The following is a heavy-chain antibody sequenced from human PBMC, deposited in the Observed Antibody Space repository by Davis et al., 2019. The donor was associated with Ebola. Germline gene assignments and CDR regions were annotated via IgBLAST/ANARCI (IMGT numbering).Heavy chain of an antibody. J-gene: IGHJ4*02. CDR1: GGSISNYY. CDR3: ARVRGGWPRWWYFDK. Sequence: MPSETLSLTCSVSGGSISNYYWSWIRQTPGKGLEWIGYIYYSGSTNYNPSLKSRVTISVDTSKNQFSLKLSSVTAADTAVYYCARVRGGWPRWWYFDKWGQGTLVTVSS. CDR2: IYYSGST. D-gene: IGHD2-15*01. V-gene: IGHV4-59*01.